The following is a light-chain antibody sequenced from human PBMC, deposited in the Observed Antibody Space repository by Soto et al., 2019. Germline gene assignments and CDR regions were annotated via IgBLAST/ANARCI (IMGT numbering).Light chain of an antibody. V-gene: IGKV3-15*01. J-gene: IGKJ4*01. Sequence: EVVMTQSPATLSVSVGERPTLTRRASQSVSSNLAWYQQKPGQAPRVLMYGTSTRATGIPARFSGSGSGTEFTLTISSLQSEDFAVYYCQQHNSWPLTFGGGTKVEIK. CDR1: QSVSSN. CDR3: QQHNSWPLT. CDR2: GTS.